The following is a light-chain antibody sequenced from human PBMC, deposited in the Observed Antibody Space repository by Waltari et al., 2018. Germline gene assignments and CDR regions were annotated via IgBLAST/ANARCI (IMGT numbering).Light chain of an antibody. CDR2: LGS. Sequence: PLSLPVTPGEPASISCRSSQSLLQTNGYNYLDWYLQKPGQSPQVLIYLGSNRASGVPDRFSGSGSGTDFTLKISRVEAEDVGVYYCMQALQTPITFGQGTRLEIK. CDR3: MQALQTPIT. CDR1: QSLLQTNGYNY. J-gene: IGKJ5*01. V-gene: IGKV2-28*01.